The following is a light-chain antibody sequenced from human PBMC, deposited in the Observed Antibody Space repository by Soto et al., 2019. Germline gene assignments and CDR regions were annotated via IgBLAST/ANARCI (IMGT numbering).Light chain of an antibody. CDR1: QSVSNNY. V-gene: IGKV3-20*01. J-gene: IGKJ1*01. CDR3: QQYGSSGT. Sequence: EIVLTQSPGTLSLSPGERATLSCRASQSVSNNYLAWYQQKPGQAPRLPIYGASNRATSIPDRFSGSGSGADFTLTISRLEPEDFAVYYCQQYGSSGTFGQGTKVDIK. CDR2: GAS.